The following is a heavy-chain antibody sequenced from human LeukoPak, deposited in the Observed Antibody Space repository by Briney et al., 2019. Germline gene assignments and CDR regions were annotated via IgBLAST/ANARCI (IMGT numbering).Heavy chain of an antibody. J-gene: IGHJ4*02. CDR1: GFTFSSYS. Sequence: GGSLRLSCAASGFTFSSYSMNWVRQAPGKGLEWVSSVSSSSSYIYYADSVKGRFTISRDNAKNSLYLQMNSLRAEDTAVYYCAREAGYSSSWYYFDYWGQGTLVTVSS. D-gene: IGHD6-13*01. V-gene: IGHV3-21*01. CDR3: AREAGYSSSWYYFDY. CDR2: VSSSSSYI.